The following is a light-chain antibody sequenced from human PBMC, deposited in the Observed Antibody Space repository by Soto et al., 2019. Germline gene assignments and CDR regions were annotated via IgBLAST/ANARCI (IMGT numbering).Light chain of an antibody. CDR3: KSYDSSLSGFYV. Sequence: QSVLTQPPSVSGAPGQRVTISCTGSSSNIGAGYDVHWYQQLPGTAPKHLIYGNSNRPSGVPDRFSGSKSGTSASLAITGLQAEDEADYYCKSYDSSLSGFYVFGTGTKLTVL. CDR1: SSNIGAGYD. CDR2: GNS. V-gene: IGLV1-40*01. J-gene: IGLJ1*01.